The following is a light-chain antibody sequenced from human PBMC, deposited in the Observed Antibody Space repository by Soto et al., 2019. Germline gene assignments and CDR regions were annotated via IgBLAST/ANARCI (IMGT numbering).Light chain of an antibody. CDR1: QDISRW. V-gene: IGKV1-12*01. Sequence: DIPMTQSPSSVSASVGDSVTITCRASQDISRWLVWYQQKPGKAPKLLFSAASGLQSGVPSRFSGSASGTDFTITISCLQPEDFATYYCQQASNLTPLTFGGGTKVEIK. CDR3: QQASNLTPLT. J-gene: IGKJ4*01. CDR2: AAS.